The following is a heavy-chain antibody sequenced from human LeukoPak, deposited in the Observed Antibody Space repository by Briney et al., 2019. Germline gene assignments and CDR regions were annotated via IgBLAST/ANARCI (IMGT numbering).Heavy chain of an antibody. Sequence: PGGSLRLSRAASGFTFSSYAMSWVRQAPGKAPEWVSGISGSGGSTYSADPVKGRFITSRDNSKNTLYVQMNTLRAEDTAVYYCARSIYASGSSYTFDIWGQGTMVTVSS. D-gene: IGHD3-10*01. CDR3: ARSIYASGSSYTFDI. CDR1: GFTFSSYA. V-gene: IGHV3-23*01. CDR2: ISGSGGST. J-gene: IGHJ3*02.